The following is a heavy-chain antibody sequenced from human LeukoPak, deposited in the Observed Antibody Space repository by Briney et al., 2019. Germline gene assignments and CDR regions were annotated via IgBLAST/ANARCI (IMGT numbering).Heavy chain of an antibody. CDR2: ISSSSSII. Sequence: GGSLRLSCAASGFTFSSYSMNWVRQAPGKGLEWVSYISSSSSIIYYADSVKGRFTISRDNAKNSLYLQMNSLRDEDTAVYYCARGRGGYGDYFSQVSYYYYYGMDVWGQGTTVTVSS. D-gene: IGHD4-17*01. CDR1: GFTFSSYS. CDR3: ARGRGGYGDYFSQVSYYYYYGMDV. V-gene: IGHV3-48*02. J-gene: IGHJ6*02.